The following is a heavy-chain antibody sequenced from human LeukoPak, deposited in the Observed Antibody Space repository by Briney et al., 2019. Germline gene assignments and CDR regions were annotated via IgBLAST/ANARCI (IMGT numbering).Heavy chain of an antibody. Sequence: PGESLRLSCAASGFTFSSYSMNWVRQAPGKGLEWVSYISSASNTIYYADSVKGRFTISRDNSKNTLYLQMNSLRAEDTAVYYCARERGNSASFDYWGQGTLVTVSS. CDR1: GFTFSSYS. D-gene: IGHD4-23*01. CDR3: ARERGNSASFDY. J-gene: IGHJ4*02. CDR2: ISSASNTI. V-gene: IGHV3-48*01.